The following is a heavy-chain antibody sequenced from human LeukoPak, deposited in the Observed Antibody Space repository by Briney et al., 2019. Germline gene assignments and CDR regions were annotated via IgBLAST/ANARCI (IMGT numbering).Heavy chain of an antibody. CDR2: ISSAASTR. Sequence: GGSLRLSCAASGFTFSSFAMNWGRQAPGQGLGWVSYISSAASTRYYADSVKGRFTISRDNAKNSLYLQMNSLRGEDTAVYFCARDVAYYGGDWFEPWGQGTLVTVSS. CDR1: GFTFSSFA. CDR3: ARDVAYYGGDWFEP. J-gene: IGHJ5*02. D-gene: IGHD4-23*01. V-gene: IGHV3-48*03.